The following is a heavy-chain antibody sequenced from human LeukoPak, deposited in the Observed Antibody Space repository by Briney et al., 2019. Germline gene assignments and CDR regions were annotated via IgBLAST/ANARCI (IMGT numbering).Heavy chain of an antibody. Sequence: ASVKVSCKASAYTLTGYYLHWVRQAPGQGPEWMGWIDPNTGDISTAQRFQGRVTMTSDRSISTAYMALSRLTSDDTALYYCARRSRNGLDAFDIWGQGTMVTVSS. J-gene: IGHJ3*02. CDR2: IDPNTGDI. V-gene: IGHV1-2*02. D-gene: IGHD2-8*01. CDR1: AYTLTGYY. CDR3: ARRSRNGLDAFDI.